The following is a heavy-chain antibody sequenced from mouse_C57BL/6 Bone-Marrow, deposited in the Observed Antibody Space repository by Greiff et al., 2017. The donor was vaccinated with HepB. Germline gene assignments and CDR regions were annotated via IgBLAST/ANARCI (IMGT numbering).Heavy chain of an antibody. CDR2: ISYDGSN. V-gene: IGHV3-6*01. D-gene: IGHD4-1*01. Sequence: EVQRVESGPGLVKPSQSLSLTCSVTGYSITSGYYWNWIRQFPGNKLEWMGYISYDGSNNYNPSLKNRISITRDTSKNQFFLKLNSVTTEDTATYYCARDLTGPYYFDYWGQGTTLTVSS. J-gene: IGHJ2*01. CDR3: ARDLTGPYYFDY. CDR1: GYSITSGYY.